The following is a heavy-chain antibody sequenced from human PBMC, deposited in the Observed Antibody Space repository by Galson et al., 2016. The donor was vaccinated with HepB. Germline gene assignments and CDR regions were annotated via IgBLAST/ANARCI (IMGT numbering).Heavy chain of an antibody. V-gene: IGHV4-59*01. J-gene: IGHJ4*02. CDR1: GGSIGGYY. Sequence: ETLSLTCIVSGGSIGGYYWSWIRQPPGKGLEWIGYIYYSGSTNYNPSLKSRVTISVDTSKNQFSLKLSSVTAADTAVYYCTRGGSRSSLDYWGQGTLVTVSS. CDR2: IYYSGST. D-gene: IGHD2-15*01. CDR3: TRGGSRSSLDY.